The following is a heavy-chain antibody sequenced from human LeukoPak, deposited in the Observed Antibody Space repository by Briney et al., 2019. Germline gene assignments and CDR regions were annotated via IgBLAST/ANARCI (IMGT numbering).Heavy chain of an antibody. CDR1: GFTLSSYA. CDR3: ARRAGAYSHPYDY. CDR2: TSSSDSGK. V-gene: IGHV3-23*01. D-gene: IGHD4/OR15-4a*01. Sequence: GGSLRLSCVVSGFTLSSYAMSWVRQAPGKGLEWVAATSSSDSGKYHADSVRGRFTISRDNSKNTLYLQMNSLRAEDTAVYYCARRAGAYSHPYDYWGQGTLVTVSS. J-gene: IGHJ4*02.